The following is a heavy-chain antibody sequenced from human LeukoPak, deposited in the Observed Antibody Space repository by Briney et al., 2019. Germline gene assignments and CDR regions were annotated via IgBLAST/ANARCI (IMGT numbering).Heavy chain of an antibody. J-gene: IGHJ3*02. CDR2: ISSRGSYT. CDR1: GFTFSNYN. V-gene: IGHV3-21*06. Sequence: GGSLRLSCAASGFTFSNYNMNWVRQAPGKGLEWVSYISSRGSYTYYADSVKGRFTISRDNAKNSLYLQMNSLRAEDKAVYYCARIDAFDIWGQGTMVTVSS. CDR3: ARIDAFDI.